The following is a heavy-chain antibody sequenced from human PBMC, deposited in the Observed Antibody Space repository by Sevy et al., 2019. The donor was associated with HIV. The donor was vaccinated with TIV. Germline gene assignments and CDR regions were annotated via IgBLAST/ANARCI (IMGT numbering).Heavy chain of an antibody. J-gene: IGHJ4*02. CDR1: GFTFSNYA. V-gene: IGHV3-33*01. Sequence: GGSLRLSCAATGFTFSNYAMHWVRQSPGKGMEWVAIIWSDGAYQYHGDSVKGRFTISRDNSKNTLYLQMNNVRVEDTAVYYCARGGYYYDNAAYYALDSWGQGTLVTVSS. D-gene: IGHD3-22*01. CDR2: IWSDGAYQ. CDR3: ARGGYYYDNAAYYALDS.